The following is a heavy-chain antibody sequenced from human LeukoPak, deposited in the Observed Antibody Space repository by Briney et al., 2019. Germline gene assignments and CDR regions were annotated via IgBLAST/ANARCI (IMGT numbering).Heavy chain of an antibody. Sequence: PSETLSLTCAVSGYSISSGYYWGWIRQPPGKGREWIGSIYHTRRTYYNPSVKSRVTISIDTSKNQFSLKLRSVPAADTGVDYCVRDWAHCGGDCYPGYWGQGTLVTVSS. D-gene: IGHD2-21*02. J-gene: IGHJ4*02. V-gene: IGHV4-38-2*01. CDR2: IYHTRRT. CDR1: GYSISSGYY. CDR3: VRDWAHCGGDCYPGY.